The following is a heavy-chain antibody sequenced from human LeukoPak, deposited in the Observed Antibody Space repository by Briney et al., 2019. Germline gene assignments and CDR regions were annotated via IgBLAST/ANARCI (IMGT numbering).Heavy chain of an antibody. CDR2: INHSGST. CDR3: ARHGQQWLPKSIVAFDI. V-gene: IGHV4-34*01. Sequence: SETLSLTCAVYGGSFSGYYWSWIRQPPGKGLEWIGEINHSGSTNYNPSLKSRVTISVDTSKNQFSLKLSSVTAADTAVYYCARHGQQWLPKSIVAFDIWGQGTMVTVSS. D-gene: IGHD6-19*01. J-gene: IGHJ3*02. CDR1: GGSFSGYY.